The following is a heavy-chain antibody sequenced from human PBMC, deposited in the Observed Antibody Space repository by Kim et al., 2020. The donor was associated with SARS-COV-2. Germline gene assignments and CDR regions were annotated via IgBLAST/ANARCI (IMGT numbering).Heavy chain of an antibody. Sequence: ASVKVSCKASGYTFTSYAMNWVRQAPGQGLEWMGWINTNTVNPTYAQGFTGRFVFSLDTSVSTAYLQISSLKAEDTAVYYCARDLDVVVAATYYYYYMDVWGKGTTVTVSS. J-gene: IGHJ6*03. CDR3: ARDLDVVVAATYYYYYMDV. D-gene: IGHD2-15*01. V-gene: IGHV7-4-1*02. CDR2: INTNTVNP. CDR1: GYTFTSYA.